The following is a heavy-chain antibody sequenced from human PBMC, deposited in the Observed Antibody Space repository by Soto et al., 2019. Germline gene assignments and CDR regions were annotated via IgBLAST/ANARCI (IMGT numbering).Heavy chain of an antibody. V-gene: IGHV4-59*01. CDR2: IYYSGST. CDR3: GRYSPGPTPRGWCLADCES. D-gene: IGHD1-26*01. J-gene: IGHJ3*01. CDR1: GGSISSYY. Sequence: PSETLSLTCTVSGGSISSYYWSWIRQPPGKGLEWIGYIYYSGSTNYNPSLKSRVTISVDTSKNQFSLKLSSVTAADTAVYYCGRYSPGPTPRGWCLADCESWREGKMLTV.